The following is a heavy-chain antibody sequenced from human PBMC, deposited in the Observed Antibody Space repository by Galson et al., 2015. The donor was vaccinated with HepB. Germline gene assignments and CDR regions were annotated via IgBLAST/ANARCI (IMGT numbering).Heavy chain of an antibody. J-gene: IGHJ4*02. CDR1: GFTFSDYY. CDR3: SRTLPGIDLDY. D-gene: IGHD3-3*02. CDR2: VRHKARRYTT. Sequence: SLRLSCAASGFTFSDYYMEWVRLAPGKGLEWVGRVRHKARRYTTDYVASVEGRFTISRDDSKNSLYLQMDSLKTEDTAVYYCSRTLPGIDLDYWGQGTLVTVSS. V-gene: IGHV3-72*01.